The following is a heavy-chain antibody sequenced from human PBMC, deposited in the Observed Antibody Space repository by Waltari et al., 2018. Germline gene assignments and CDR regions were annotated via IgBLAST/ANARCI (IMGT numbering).Heavy chain of an antibody. V-gene: IGHV4-34*01. Sequence: QVQLQQWGAGLLKPSETLSLTCAVYGGSFSGYYWSWIRQPPGKGLEWIGEINHRGSTNYNPSLKSRVTISVDTSKNQFSLKLSSVTAADTAVYYCARGRAIYYYYYMDVWGKGTTVTVSS. CDR1: GGSFSGYY. CDR2: INHRGST. CDR3: ARGRAIYYYYYMDV. J-gene: IGHJ6*03.